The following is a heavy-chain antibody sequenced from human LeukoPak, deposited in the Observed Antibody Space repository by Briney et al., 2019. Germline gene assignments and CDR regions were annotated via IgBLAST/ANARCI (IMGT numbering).Heavy chain of an antibody. CDR3: ASPWSSGGFDY. CDR2: IYHSGST. J-gene: IGHJ4*02. D-gene: IGHD6-19*01. Sequence: SETLSLTCAVYGGSFSGYYWSWIRQPPGKGLEWIGSIYHSGSTSYNTSLKSRVTISVDTSKNQFSLKLSSVTAADTAVYYCASPWSSGGFDYWGQGTLVTVSS. CDR1: GGSFSGYY. V-gene: IGHV4-34*01.